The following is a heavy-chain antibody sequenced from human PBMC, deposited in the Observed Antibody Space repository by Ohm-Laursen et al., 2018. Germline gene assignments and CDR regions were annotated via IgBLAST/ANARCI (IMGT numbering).Heavy chain of an antibody. V-gene: IGHV1-2*02. CDR3: ARDEVTGLYYYYGMDV. D-gene: IGHD2-21*02. Sequence: GASVKVSCKASGYTFTGYYMHWVRQAPGQGLEWMGWINPNSGGTNYAQKFQGRVTMTRDTSISTAYMELSRLRSDDTAVYYCARDEVTGLYYYYGMDVWGQGTTVTVSS. J-gene: IGHJ6*02. CDR1: GYTFTGYY. CDR2: INPNSGGT.